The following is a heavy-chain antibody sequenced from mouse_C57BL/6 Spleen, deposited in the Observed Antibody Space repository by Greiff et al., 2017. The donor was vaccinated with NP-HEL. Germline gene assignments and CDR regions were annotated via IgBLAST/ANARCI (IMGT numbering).Heavy chain of an antibody. J-gene: IGHJ4*01. Sequence: DVQLQESGPELVKPGASVKISCKASGYSFTGYYMNWVKQSPEKSLEWIGEINPSTGGTTYNQKIKAKATLTVDKYSSTAYMQLKSLTSEDSAVYYLARSDTTVVARDYAMDYWGQGTSVTVAS. CDR1: GYSFTGYY. V-gene: IGHV1-42*01. CDR2: INPSTGGT. CDR3: ARSDTTVVARDYAMDY. D-gene: IGHD1-1*01.